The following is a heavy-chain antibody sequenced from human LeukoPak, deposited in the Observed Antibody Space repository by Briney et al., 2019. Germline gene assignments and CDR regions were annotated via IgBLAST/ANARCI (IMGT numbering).Heavy chain of an antibody. Sequence: KPSETLSLTCTVSGGSLSSYYWSWLRQPPGKGLEGVGYIYYSGSTNYNPSLKSRVTISVDTSQIQFSLKLSSVTAADTAVYYCARTYYYDSSGYIGAFDIWGQGPMVTVSS. J-gene: IGHJ3*02. CDR3: ARTYYYDSSGYIGAFDI. CDR1: GGSLSSYY. D-gene: IGHD3-22*01. V-gene: IGHV4-59*01. CDR2: IYYSGST.